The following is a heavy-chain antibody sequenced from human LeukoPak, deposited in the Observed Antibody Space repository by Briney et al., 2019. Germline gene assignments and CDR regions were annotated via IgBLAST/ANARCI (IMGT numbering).Heavy chain of an antibody. V-gene: IGHV1-8*03. D-gene: IGHD3-3*01. CDR2: MNPNSGNT. Sequence: ASVKVSCKASGYTFTSYDINWERQATGQGLEWMGWMNPNSGNTGYAQKFQGRVTITRNTSISTAYMELSSLRSEDTAVYYCARRYYDFWSGYPVNYYYYMDVWGKGTTVTVSS. CDR1: GYTFTSYD. CDR3: ARRYYDFWSGYPVNYYYYMDV. J-gene: IGHJ6*03.